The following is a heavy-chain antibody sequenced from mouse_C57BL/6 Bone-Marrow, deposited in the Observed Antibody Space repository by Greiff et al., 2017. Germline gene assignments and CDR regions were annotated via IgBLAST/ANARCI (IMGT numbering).Heavy chain of an antibody. V-gene: IGHV3-1*01. D-gene: IGHD2-5*01. Sequence: VQLQQSGPGMVKPSQSLSLTCTVTGYSITSGYDWHWIRHFPGNKLEWMGYISYSGSTNYNPSLKSRISITHDTSKNHFFLKLNSVTTEDTATYYCARDSNYAAWFAYWGQGTLVTVSA. CDR2: ISYSGST. J-gene: IGHJ3*01. CDR3: ARDSNYAAWFAY. CDR1: GYSITSGYD.